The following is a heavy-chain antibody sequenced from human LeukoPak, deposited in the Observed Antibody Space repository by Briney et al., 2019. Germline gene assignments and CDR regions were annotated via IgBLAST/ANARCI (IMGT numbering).Heavy chain of an antibody. CDR3: AREYSSSYYFDY. J-gene: IGHJ4*02. D-gene: IGHD6-6*01. Sequence: SETLSLTCTVSGGSISSSSYYWGWIRQPPGKGLEWIGYIYYSGSTNYNPSLKSRVTISVDTSKNQFSLKLSSVTAADTAVYYCAREYSSSYYFDYWGQGTLVTVSS. CDR2: IYYSGST. CDR1: GGSISSSSYY. V-gene: IGHV4-61*01.